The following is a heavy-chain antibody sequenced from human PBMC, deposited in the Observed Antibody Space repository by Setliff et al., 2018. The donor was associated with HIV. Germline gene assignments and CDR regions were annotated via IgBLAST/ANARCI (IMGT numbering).Heavy chain of an antibody. CDR3: AKGQREWVTTAYFDY. CDR1: GFSFSSSA. CDR2: IQNDGSAT. D-gene: IGHD4-17*01. Sequence: ETLSLSCAASGFSFSSSAMHWVRRVPGKGLVWVSRIQNDGSATWYADSVKGRFTISRDKSKNTLYLQMNSLRAEDTALYYCAKGQREWVTTAYFDYWGQGTLVTVSS. V-gene: IGHV3-74*01. J-gene: IGHJ4*02.